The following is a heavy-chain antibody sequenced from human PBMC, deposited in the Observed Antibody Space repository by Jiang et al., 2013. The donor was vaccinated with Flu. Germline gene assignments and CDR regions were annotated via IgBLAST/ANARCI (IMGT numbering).Heavy chain of an antibody. Sequence: SGAEVKKPGASVKVSCKASGYTFTSYYMHWVRQAPGQGLEWMGIINPSGGSTSYAQKFQGRVTMTRDTSTSTVYMELSSLRSEDTAVYYCARDLGDCGGDCYSYDYYYYGMDVWGQGTTVTVSS. CDR3: ARDLGDCGGDCYSYDYYYYGMDV. J-gene: IGHJ6*02. CDR1: GYTFTSYY. D-gene: IGHD2-21*02. CDR2: INPSGGST. V-gene: IGHV1-46*01.